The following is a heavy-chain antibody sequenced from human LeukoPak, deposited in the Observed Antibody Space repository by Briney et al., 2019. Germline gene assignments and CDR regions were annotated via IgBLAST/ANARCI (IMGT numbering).Heavy chain of an antibody. V-gene: IGHV4-4*07. J-gene: IGHJ4*02. CDR3: AYSISMDFEY. CDR2: IYNGGTT. CDR1: GGSVSSNY. Sequence: SETLSLTCTVSGGSVSSNYWNWIRQPAGKGLEWIGRIYNGGTTNYNPSLESRVTISIDRSKNQFSLKLTSVTAADTAVYYCAYSISMDFEYWGQGTLVTVSS. D-gene: IGHD2/OR15-2a*01.